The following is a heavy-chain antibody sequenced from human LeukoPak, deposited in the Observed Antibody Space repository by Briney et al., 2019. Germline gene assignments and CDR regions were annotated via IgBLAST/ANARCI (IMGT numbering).Heavy chain of an antibody. CDR1: GFTFSSYS. CDR2: ISSSSSYI. V-gene: IGHV3-21*01. J-gene: IGHJ6*04. Sequence: PGGSLRLSCAASGFTFSSYSMNWVRQAPGKGLEWVSSISSSSSYIYYADSVKGRFTISRDNGKNSLYLQMNSLRAEDTAVYYCARVNLPYYYDSSGRLDVWGKGTTVTVSS. CDR3: ARVNLPYYYDSSGRLDV. D-gene: IGHD3-22*01.